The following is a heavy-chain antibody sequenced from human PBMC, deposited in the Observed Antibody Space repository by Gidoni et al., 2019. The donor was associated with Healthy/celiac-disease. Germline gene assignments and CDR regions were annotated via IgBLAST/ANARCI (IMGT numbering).Heavy chain of an antibody. CDR1: GFTFSSYS. Sequence: EVPLVESGGGLFKPGGSLRLSCSASGFTFSSYSMNWVRQAPGKGLEWVSSISSSSRYIYYADSVKGRFNISRDNAKNSLYLKMNSLRAEDTAVYYCARDRPPSDIWGQGTMVTVSS. CDR2: ISSSSRYI. V-gene: IGHV3-21*01. CDR3: ARDRPPSDI. J-gene: IGHJ3*02.